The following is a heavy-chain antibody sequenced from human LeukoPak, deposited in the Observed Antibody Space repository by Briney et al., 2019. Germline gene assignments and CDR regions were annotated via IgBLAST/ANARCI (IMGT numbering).Heavy chain of an antibody. CDR2: IHRSGSP. CDR1: LDSPTSNF. V-gene: IGHV4-4*02. J-gene: IGHJ4*02. CDR3: AREILGGFNPGAY. Sequence: SETLSLTCTVSLDSPTSNFWSWVRQPPGKGVEWIGEIHRSGSPNYNPSLQSRVTISIDRSRNQIVLELSSVTAADTAVYYCAREILGGFNPGAYWGQGTLVTVSS. D-gene: IGHD7-27*01.